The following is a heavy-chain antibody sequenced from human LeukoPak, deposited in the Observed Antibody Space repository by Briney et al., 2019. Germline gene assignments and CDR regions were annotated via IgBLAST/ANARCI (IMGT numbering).Heavy chain of an antibody. CDR3: ARDGRFAVPPGYYYYMDV. D-gene: IGHD3-3*01. CDR1: GFTFSSYV. CDR2: ISYDGSNE. J-gene: IGHJ6*03. Sequence: GGPLRLSCAASGFTFSSYVMHWVRQAPGKGLEWVAIISYDGSNEYYADSVKGRFTISRDNAKNSLYLQMNSLRAEDTAVYYCARDGRFAVPPGYYYYMDVWGKGTTVTVSS. V-gene: IGHV3-30*04.